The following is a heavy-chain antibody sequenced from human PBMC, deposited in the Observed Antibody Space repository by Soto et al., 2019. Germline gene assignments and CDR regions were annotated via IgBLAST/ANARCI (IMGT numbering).Heavy chain of an antibody. CDR2: ISGSGGST. CDR1: GFTFSSCV. Sequence: PGGSLRLSCAASGFTFSSCVMSWVRQAPGKGLEWVSAISGSGGSTYYADAVKGRFTISRDNSNNTLYLRMDSLRADDTAVYYCARIPATYCRGGSCYLDYWGQGALVTVSS. D-gene: IGHD2-15*01. V-gene: IGHV3-23*01. CDR3: ARIPATYCRGGSCYLDY. J-gene: IGHJ4*02.